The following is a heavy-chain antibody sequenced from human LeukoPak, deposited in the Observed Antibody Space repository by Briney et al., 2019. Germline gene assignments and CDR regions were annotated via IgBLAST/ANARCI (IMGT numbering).Heavy chain of an antibody. V-gene: IGHV3-30*01. CDR3: ASDDYGGKGTLDY. CDR1: GFTFSSYA. Sequence: PGRSLRLSCAASGFTFSSYAMHWVRQAPGKGLEWVAVMSYDGSNKYYADSVKGRFTISRDNSKNTLYLQMNSLRAEDTAVYCCASDDYGGKGTLDYWGQGTLVTVSS. CDR2: MSYDGSNK. J-gene: IGHJ4*02. D-gene: IGHD4-23*01.